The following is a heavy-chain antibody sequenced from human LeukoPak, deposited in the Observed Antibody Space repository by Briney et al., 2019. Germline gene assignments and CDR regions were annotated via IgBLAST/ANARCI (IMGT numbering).Heavy chain of an antibody. CDR2: ISHSGATT. J-gene: IGHJ5*02. D-gene: IGHD3-16*02. Sequence: GGSLRLSCAASGFTFSSYSMNWVRQAPGKGLEWVSTISHSGATTYYADSVKGRFTISRDSSKNTLYLQMNSLRAEDTAVYYCARDAFVAGLFDPWGQGTLVTVSS. CDR1: GFTFSSYS. CDR3: ARDAFVAGLFDP. V-gene: IGHV3-23*01.